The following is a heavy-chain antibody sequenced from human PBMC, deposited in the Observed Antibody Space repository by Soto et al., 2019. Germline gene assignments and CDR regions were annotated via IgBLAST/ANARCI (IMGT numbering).Heavy chain of an antibody. J-gene: IGHJ3*02. CDR3: ASLGYSYGDAFDI. D-gene: IGHD5-18*01. Sequence: QLQLQESGPGLVKPSETLSLTCTVSGGSISSSSYYWGWIRQPPGKGLEWIGSIYYSGSTYYNPSLKSRVTISVDTSKNQFSLKLSSVTAADTAVYYCASLGYSYGDAFDIWGQGTMVTVSS. CDR1: GGSISSSSYY. V-gene: IGHV4-39*01. CDR2: IYYSGST.